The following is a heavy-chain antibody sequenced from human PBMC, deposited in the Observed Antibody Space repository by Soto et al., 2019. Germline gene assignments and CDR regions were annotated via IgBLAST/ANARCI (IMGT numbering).Heavy chain of an antibody. CDR3: ARGTRDPYYDFWSGYVGDFDY. CDR2: IWYDGSNK. J-gene: IGHJ4*02. CDR1: GFTFSSYG. V-gene: IGHV3-33*01. D-gene: IGHD3-3*01. Sequence: QVQLVESGGGVVQPGRSLRLSCAASGFTFSSYGMHWVRQAPGKGLEWVAVIWYDGSNKYYADSVKGRFTISRDNSKNTLYLQMNSLRAEDTAVYYCARGTRDPYYDFWSGYVGDFDYWGQGTLVTVSS.